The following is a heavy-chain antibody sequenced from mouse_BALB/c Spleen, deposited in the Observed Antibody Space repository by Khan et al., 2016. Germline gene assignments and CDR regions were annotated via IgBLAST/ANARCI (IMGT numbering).Heavy chain of an antibody. Sequence: EVQLQESGPSLVKPSQTLSLTCSVTGDSITSGYWNWIRKFPGNKFEYMGYISYSGTTYYNPSLKSRISITRDTSKNQFYLQLYSVTAEDTATYYCSTYDGYFIDYWGQGTTLTVSS. CDR1: GDSITSGY. J-gene: IGHJ2*01. CDR3: STYDGYFIDY. V-gene: IGHV3-8*02. CDR2: ISYSGTT. D-gene: IGHD2-3*01.